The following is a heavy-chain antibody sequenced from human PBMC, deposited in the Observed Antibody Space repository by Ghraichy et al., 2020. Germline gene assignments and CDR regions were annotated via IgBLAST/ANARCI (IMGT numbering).Heavy chain of an antibody. V-gene: IGHV3-23*01. D-gene: IGHD3-16*02. CDR1: GFTFSSYA. J-gene: IGHJ1*01. Sequence: GGSLRLSCAASGFTFSSYAMSWVRQAPGKGLEWVSAISGSGGSTYYADSVKGRFTISRDNSKNTLYLQMNSLRAEDTAVYYCAKAYMITFGGVIVPSEYFQHCVQGTLVAVSS. CDR2: ISGSGGST. CDR3: AKAYMITFGGVIVPSEYFQH.